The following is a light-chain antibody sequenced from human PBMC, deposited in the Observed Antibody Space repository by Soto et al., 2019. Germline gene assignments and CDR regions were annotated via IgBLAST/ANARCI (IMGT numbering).Light chain of an antibody. J-gene: IGLJ1*01. CDR1: SSDVGAYDY. Sequence: QSALTQPPSASGSPGQSVTISCTGTSSDVGAYDYVSWYQQHPGKAPKLMIYEINKRPSGVPDRFSGSKSGNTASLTVSGLLAEDEADYYCSSFAGSNNFPYGFGTWTKVTVL. V-gene: IGLV2-8*01. CDR2: EIN. CDR3: SSFAGSNNFPYG.